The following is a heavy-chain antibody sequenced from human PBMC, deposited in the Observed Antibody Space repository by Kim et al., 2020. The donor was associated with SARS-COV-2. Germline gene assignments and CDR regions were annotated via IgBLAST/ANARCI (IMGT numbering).Heavy chain of an antibody. CDR2: IYSGGST. J-gene: IGHJ6*02. CDR1: GFTVSSNY. V-gene: IGHV3-66*01. Sequence: GGSLRLSCAASGFTVSSNYMSWVRQAPGKGLEWGSVIYSGGSTYYADSVKGRFTISRDNSKNTLYLQMNSLRAEDTAVYYCARGGYSYGKYYYYGMDVWGQGTTVTVSS. CDR3: ARGGYSYGKYYYYGMDV. D-gene: IGHD5-18*01.